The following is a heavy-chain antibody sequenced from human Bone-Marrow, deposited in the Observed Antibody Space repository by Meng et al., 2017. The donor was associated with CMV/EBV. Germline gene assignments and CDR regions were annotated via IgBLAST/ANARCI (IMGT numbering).Heavy chain of an antibody. CDR3: ARDLEGGSS. CDR1: GGSISSSSYY. CDR2: IYYSGST. J-gene: IGHJ5*02. Sequence: SETLSLTCTVSGGSISSSSYYWGWIRQPPGKGLEWIGSIYYSGSTYYNPSLKSRVTISVDTSKNQFSLKLSSVTAADTAVYYCARDLEGGSSWGQGTLVTVSS. D-gene: IGHD6-13*01. V-gene: IGHV4-39*02.